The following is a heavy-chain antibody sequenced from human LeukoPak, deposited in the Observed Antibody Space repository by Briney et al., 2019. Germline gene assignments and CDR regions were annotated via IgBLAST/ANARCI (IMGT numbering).Heavy chain of an antibody. D-gene: IGHD1-26*01. CDR2: ISYDGSNK. J-gene: IGHJ3*02. CDR1: GFPFSAYA. Sequence: GSLRLSCAASGFPFSAYAMHWVRQAPGKGLEWVAVISYDGSNKYYADSVKGRFTISGDKSKDTLYLQMNSLRPEDTAVYYCARGPGPIAGAKNPFDIWGQGTMVTVSS. V-gene: IGHV3-30*01. CDR3: ARGPGPIAGAKNPFDI.